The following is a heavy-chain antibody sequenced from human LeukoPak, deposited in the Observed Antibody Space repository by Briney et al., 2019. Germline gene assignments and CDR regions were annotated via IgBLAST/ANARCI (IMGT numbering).Heavy chain of an antibody. CDR3: ARRKASTYYYGSGPSGY. V-gene: IGHV4-34*01. J-gene: IGHJ4*02. CDR1: GGSFSGYY. CDR2: INHSGST. Sequence: PSETLSLTCAVYGGSFSGYYWSWIRQPPGKGLEWIGEINHSGSTNYNPSLKSRVTISVDTSKNQFSLKLSSVTAADTAVYYCARRKASTYYYGSGPSGYWGQGTLVTVSS. D-gene: IGHD3-10*01.